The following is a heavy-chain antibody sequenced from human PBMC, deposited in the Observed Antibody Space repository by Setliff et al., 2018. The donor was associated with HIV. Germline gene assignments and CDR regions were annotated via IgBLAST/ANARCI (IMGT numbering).Heavy chain of an antibody. J-gene: IGHJ6*02. CDR1: GFTFSSYG. CDR3: AKGREYGSGRTDYYYYYGMDV. D-gene: IGHD3-10*01. CDR2: ISKDGSNK. V-gene: IGHV3-30*18. Sequence: PGGSLRLSCAASGFTFSSYGMHWVRQAPGKGLEWVAVISKDGSNKYYADSVKGRFTISRDNSKNTLYLQMNSLGGEDTAVYYCAKGREYGSGRTDYYYYYGMDVWGQGTTVTVSS.